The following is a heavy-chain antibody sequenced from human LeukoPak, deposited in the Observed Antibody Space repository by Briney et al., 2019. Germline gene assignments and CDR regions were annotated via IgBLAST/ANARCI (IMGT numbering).Heavy chain of an antibody. Sequence: PVGSLRLSCVASGFTFNRYWMTWVRQAPGKGLEWVANIKQDGSERAYVDSVKGRFTISRDSAENSLFLQMNSLRVEDTAFYYCARDGGTVWYDPWGQGTLVTVSS. CDR3: ARDGGTVWYDP. D-gene: IGHD3-16*01. J-gene: IGHJ5*02. CDR1: GFTFNRYW. V-gene: IGHV3-7*01. CDR2: IKQDGSER.